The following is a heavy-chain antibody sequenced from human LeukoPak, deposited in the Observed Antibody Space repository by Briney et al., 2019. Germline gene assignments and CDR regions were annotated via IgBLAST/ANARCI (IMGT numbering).Heavy chain of an antibody. J-gene: IGHJ4*02. Sequence: ASVKVSCKASGYTFTGYYMHWVRQAAGQGLEWMGWINPNSGGTNYAQKFQGRVTMTRDTSISTAYMELSRLRSDDTAVCYCARDVFGSGWYPFDYWGQGTLVTVSS. CDR2: INPNSGGT. D-gene: IGHD6-19*01. CDR3: ARDVFGSGWYPFDY. CDR1: GYTFTGYY. V-gene: IGHV1-2*02.